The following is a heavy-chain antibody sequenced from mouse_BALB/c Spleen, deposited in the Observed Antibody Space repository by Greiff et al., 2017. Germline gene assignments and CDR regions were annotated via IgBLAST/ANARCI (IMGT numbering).Heavy chain of an antibody. CDR3: AREAIYEAY. J-gene: IGHJ3*01. CDR2: INPGSGGT. CDR1: GYAFTNYL. D-gene: IGHD1-1*01. V-gene: IGHV1-54*01. Sequence: QVHVKQSGAELVRPGTSVKVSCKASGYAFTNYLIEWVKQRPGQGLEWIGVINPGSGGTNYNEKFKGKATLTADKSSSTAYMQLSSLTSDDSAVYFCAREAIYEAYWGQGTLVTVSA.